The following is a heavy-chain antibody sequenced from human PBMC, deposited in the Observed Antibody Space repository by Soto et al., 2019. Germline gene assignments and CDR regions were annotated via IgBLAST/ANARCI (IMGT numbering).Heavy chain of an antibody. J-gene: IGHJ4*02. D-gene: IGHD2-15*01. V-gene: IGHV1-69*13. CDR2: IIPMFDTP. CDR1: GGTFSSDS. CDR3: ARSGGLDRDFNY. Sequence: SVKVSCKASGGTFSSDSFSWVRQAPGQGLEWMGGIIPMFDTPIYAQKFQDRVTITADESTSIAYMQLSSLRSGDTAVYYCARSGGLDRDFNYWGQGSLVTVSS.